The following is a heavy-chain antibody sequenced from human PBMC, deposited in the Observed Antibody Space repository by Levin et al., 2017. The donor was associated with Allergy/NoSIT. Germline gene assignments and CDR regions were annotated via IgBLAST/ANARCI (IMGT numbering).Heavy chain of an antibody. CDR2: INTIADGGTA. J-gene: IGHJ4*02. CDR1: GFTLSNVR. Sequence: RGESLKISCAASGFTLSNVRISWVRQAPGKGLEWVGHINTIADGGTADSAAPVKGRFIISRDDSKNTLYLQMNNLKTEDTAVYYCTTDSVVSRVWGQGTLVIVSS. CDR3: TTDSVVSRV. D-gene: IGHD2-15*01. V-gene: IGHV3-15*01.